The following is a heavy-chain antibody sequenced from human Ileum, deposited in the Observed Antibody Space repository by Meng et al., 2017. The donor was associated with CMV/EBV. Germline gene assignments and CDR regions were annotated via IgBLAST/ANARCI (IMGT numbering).Heavy chain of an antibody. CDR1: GFTFRRAW. Sequence: GGSLRLSCAASGFTFRRAWMSWVRQAPGKGLEWVGRIRGSDIGGTVNYAAPVEGRFTISRDDSKDTLFLQMASLKTEDTAVYYCTKGGPLGSYFDYWGQGALVTSPQ. J-gene: IGHJ4*02. V-gene: IGHV3-15*01. CDR2: IRGSDIGGTV. D-gene: IGHD1-26*01. CDR3: TKGGPLGSYFDY.